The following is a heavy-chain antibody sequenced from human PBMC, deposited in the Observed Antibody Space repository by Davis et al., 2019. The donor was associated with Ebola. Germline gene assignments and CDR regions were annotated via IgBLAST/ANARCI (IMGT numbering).Heavy chain of an antibody. D-gene: IGHD2-2*01. CDR2: IYPGDSDT. Sequence: GESLKISCKGFGYSFINYWIGWVRQTPGKGLEWMGIIYPGDSDTRYSPSFQGQVTISVDKSISIAYLQWSSLKASDTAMYYCTRHLEGYCSRTTCYGAFDIWGQGTVVTVSS. V-gene: IGHV5-51*01. CDR3: TRHLEGYCSRTTCYGAFDI. CDR1: GYSFINYW. J-gene: IGHJ3*02.